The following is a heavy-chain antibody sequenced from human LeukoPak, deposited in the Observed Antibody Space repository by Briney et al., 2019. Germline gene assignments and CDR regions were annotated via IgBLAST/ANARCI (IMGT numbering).Heavy chain of an antibody. J-gene: IGHJ3*02. CDR1: GGSISSGSYY. D-gene: IGHD3-22*01. Sequence: SETLSLTCTVSGGSISSGSYYWSWIRQPPGKGLEWIGYIYYSGSTNYNPSLKSRVTISVDTSKNQFSLKLSSVTAADTAVYYCARVHYDSSGQWGLLDIWGQGTMVTVSS. CDR3: ARVHYDSSGQWGLLDI. V-gene: IGHV4-61*01. CDR2: IYYSGST.